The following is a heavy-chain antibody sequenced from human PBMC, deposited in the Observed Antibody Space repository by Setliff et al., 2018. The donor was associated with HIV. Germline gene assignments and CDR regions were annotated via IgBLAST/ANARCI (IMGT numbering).Heavy chain of an antibody. J-gene: IGHJ6*03. CDR2: LSGSSSYW. Sequence: GGSLRLSCAASGFIFSKYSLSWVRQTPGKGLEWVSSLSGSSSYWKYADSVKGRFTISRDNAKNSLYLQMSSLRAEDTAVYYCAKTTPSSIRSPYYYYMDVWGKGTTVTVSS. CDR1: GFIFSKYS. V-gene: IGHV3-21*04. D-gene: IGHD6-13*01. CDR3: AKTTPSSIRSPYYYYMDV.